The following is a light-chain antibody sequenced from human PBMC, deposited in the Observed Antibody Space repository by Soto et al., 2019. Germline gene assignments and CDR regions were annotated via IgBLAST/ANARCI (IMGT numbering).Light chain of an antibody. J-gene: IGKJ1*01. CDR1: QSFNSIY. Sequence: EIVLTQSPCTLSVSPGERATLSCRASQSFNSIYLAWYQQKPGQAPRLLIYGASSRATGLPDRFSGSGSGTDLTLTILRPEHEDSAVYHRHQHHRCTFGQRTKVDIK. V-gene: IGKV3-20*01. CDR3: HQHHRCT. CDR2: GAS.